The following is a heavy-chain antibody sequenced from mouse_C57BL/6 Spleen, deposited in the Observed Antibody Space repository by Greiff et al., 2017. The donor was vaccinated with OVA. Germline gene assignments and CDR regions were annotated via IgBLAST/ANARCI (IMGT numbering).Heavy chain of an antibody. CDR3: ARRGLWPRCYFDY. V-gene: IGHV1-55*01. J-gene: IGHJ2*01. D-gene: IGHD1-1*02. CDR1: GYTFTSYW. CDR2: IYPGSGST. Sequence: QVQLQQPGAELVKPGASVKMSCKASGYTFTSYWITWVKQRPGHGLEWIGDIYPGSGSTNYNEKFKSKATLTVDTSSSTAYMQLSSLTSEDSAVYYCARRGLWPRCYFDYWGQGTTLTVSS.